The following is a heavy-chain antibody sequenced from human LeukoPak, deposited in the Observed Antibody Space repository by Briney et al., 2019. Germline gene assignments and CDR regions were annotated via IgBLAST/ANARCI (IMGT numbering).Heavy chain of an antibody. V-gene: IGHV3-11*01. D-gene: IGHD5-18*01. J-gene: IGHJ4*02. CDR2: ISSSGTTM. CDR3: AKGHTYGMI. CDR1: GFTFSDYY. Sequence: GGSLRLSCAASGFTFSDYYMSWIRQTPRKGLEWVSYISSSGTTMEYADSVKGRFTISRDNAKDSLYLQMNSLGAEDTAVYYCAKGHTYGMIWGQGTLVTVSS.